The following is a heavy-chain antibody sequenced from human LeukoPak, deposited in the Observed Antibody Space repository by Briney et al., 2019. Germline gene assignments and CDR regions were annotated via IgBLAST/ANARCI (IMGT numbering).Heavy chain of an antibody. V-gene: IGHV1-2*06. CDR1: GYTFTGYY. CDR2: INPNSGGT. D-gene: IGHD1-1*01. CDR3: ARGDGYINYYYYMDV. Sequence: ASVKVSCKASGYTFTGYYMHWVRQAPGQGLEWMGRINPNSGGTNYAQKFQGRVTMTRDTSISTAYMELSRLRSDDTAVYYCARGDGYINYYYYMDVWGQGTTVTVSS. J-gene: IGHJ6*03.